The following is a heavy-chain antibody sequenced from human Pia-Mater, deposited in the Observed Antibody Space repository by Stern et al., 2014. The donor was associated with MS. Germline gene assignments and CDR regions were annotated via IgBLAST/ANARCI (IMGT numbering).Heavy chain of an antibody. V-gene: IGHV3-30*18. CDR1: GFTFRSYG. CDR2: ILLDGGKK. J-gene: IGHJ3*02. D-gene: IGHD2-21*01. CDR3: AKDSHIEAPSRTSTSFDM. Sequence: VQLVESGGGVVQPGKSLRLSCAASGFTFRSYGMHWVRQAPGKGLEWLTMILLDGGKKYYADSVKGRFTISRDNSKKTLFLLINNLRTEDTAIYYCAKDSHIEAPSRTSTSFDMWGQGTLVTVSS.